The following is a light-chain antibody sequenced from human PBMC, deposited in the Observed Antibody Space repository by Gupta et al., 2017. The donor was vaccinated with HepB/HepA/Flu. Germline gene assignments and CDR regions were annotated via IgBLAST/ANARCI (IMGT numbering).Light chain of an antibody. J-gene: IGLJ3*02. V-gene: IGLV1-44*01. CDR3: AAWDDSLNGRV. Sequence: QSVLTQPPSASGTPGQRLTIPCSGSNSNIGSNTVSWYQLLPGTAPKLLIFSNDERPSGVPDRFSGSKSGTSASLAISGLQSDDEADYYCAAWDDSLNGRVFGGGTKLTVL. CDR2: SND. CDR1: NSNIGSNT.